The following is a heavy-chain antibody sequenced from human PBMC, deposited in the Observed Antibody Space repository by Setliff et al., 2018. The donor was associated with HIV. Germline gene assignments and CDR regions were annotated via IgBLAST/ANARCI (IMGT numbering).Heavy chain of an antibody. J-gene: IGHJ2*01. CDR1: GYSISSGYY. Sequence: SETLSLTCAVSGYSISSGYYWGWIRQPPGKGLEWIGSIFHSAATNYNPSLKSRVTISIDTSKNQFSLKLSSVTAADTAVYYCARHDGTYCGGDCYLLGYFDLWGRGTLVTVSS. CDR2: IFHSAAT. CDR3: ARHDGTYCGGDCYLLGYFDL. D-gene: IGHD2-21*02. V-gene: IGHV4-38-2*01.